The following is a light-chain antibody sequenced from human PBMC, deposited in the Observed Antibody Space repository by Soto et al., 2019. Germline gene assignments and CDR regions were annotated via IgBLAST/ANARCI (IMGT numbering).Light chain of an antibody. J-gene: IGKJ2*01. CDR1: QSITYY. V-gene: IGKV1-5*03. Sequence: DIQMTQFPSIISVSIGDRVTITCRASQSITYYLDWYQHIPWKAPKLLIDKASTLETGFPSRFSGSGSGTEFTLTISSLQPDDFATYYCHQHNGYSTYTFSPGTRLEIK. CDR3: HQHNGYSTYT. CDR2: KAS.